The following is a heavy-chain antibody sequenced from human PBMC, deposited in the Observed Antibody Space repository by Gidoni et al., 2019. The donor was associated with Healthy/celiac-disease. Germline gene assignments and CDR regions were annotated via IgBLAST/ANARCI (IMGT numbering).Heavy chain of an antibody. J-gene: IGHJ6*02. CDR2: IKQDGSEK. Sequence: EVQLVESGGGLVQPGGSLRLSCAASGFTFSSYWMSWVRQAPGKGLEWVANIKQDGSEKYYVDAVKGRFTISRDNAKNSLYLQMNSLRAEDTAVYYCARDGGIAEPGPQTLYGMDVWGQGTTVTVSS. V-gene: IGHV3-7*01. CDR1: GFTFSSYW. D-gene: IGHD6-13*01. CDR3: ARDGGIAEPGPQTLYGMDV.